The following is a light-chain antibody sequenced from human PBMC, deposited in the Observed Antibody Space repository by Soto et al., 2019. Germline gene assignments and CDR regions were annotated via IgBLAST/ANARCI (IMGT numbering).Light chain of an antibody. CDR3: SSYTSSTTVV. V-gene: IGLV2-14*01. Sequence: QSVLTQPASVSGSPGQSITIFCTGTSSDVGGYNYVSWYQQHPGKAPKLMIHDVSNRPSGVSNRFSGSKSGNTASLTISGLQAEDEADYYCSSYTSSTTVVFGGGTKVTVL. J-gene: IGLJ2*01. CDR2: DVS. CDR1: SSDVGGYNY.